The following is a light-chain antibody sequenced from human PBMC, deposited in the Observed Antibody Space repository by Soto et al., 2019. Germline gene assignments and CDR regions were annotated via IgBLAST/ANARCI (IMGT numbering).Light chain of an antibody. CDR1: QSLSSN. CDR3: QQYNNWPPLT. CDR2: DSS. J-gene: IGKJ4*01. V-gene: IGKV3-15*01. Sequence: EIVLTQSPATLSLSPGERATLSCRAIQSLSSNFLAWYQQKPGQPPRLLIYDSSTRATGIPARFSGSGSETKFTLTISSLQSEDFAVYYCQQYNNWPPLTFGGGTKVDNK.